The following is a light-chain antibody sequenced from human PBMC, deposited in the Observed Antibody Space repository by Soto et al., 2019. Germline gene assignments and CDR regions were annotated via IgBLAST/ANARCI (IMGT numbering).Light chain of an antibody. V-gene: IGKV3-20*01. CDR2: GAS. CDR1: QSVISNY. CDR3: QQYANTPLT. J-gene: IGKJ4*02. Sequence: EIVLTQSPATLSLSPGERATLSCRVSQSVISNYLSWYQLTRDQAPRLLIYGASSRATGIPDRFSGSGSGTDFTLTITRLETEDFAVYYCQQYANTPLTFGPGTKVEIK.